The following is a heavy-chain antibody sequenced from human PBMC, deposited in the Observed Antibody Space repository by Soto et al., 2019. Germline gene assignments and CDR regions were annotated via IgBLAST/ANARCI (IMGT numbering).Heavy chain of an antibody. CDR1: CGSFSGYF. D-gene: IGHD3-10*01. CDR3: TRGLYNNSPRF. CDR2: INDSGGP. V-gene: IGHV4-34*01. Sequence: KTSETLSLTCAVYCGSFSGYFWSWIRQPPGKGLEWIGEINDSGGPSYNPSLKSRVTISVDMSKNQFSLRLSSVTAADTAMYYCTRGLYNNSPRFWGQGTLVTVSS. J-gene: IGHJ4*02.